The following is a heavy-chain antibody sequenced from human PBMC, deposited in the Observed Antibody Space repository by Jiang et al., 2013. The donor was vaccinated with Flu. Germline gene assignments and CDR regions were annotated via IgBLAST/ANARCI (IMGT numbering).Heavy chain of an antibody. V-gene: IGHV4-31*03. CDR3: AREVIEQGYHFDP. CDR2: IYYSGTT. Sequence: GLVKPSQTLSLTCTVSGDSIGSGGYFWSWIRQHPGKGLEWIGDIYYSGTTYYNPSLKSRLTISIDTSKNQFSLKLSSVTAADTAVYYCAREVIEQGYHFDPWGQGTLVTVSS. CDR1: GDSIGSGGYF. J-gene: IGHJ5*02. D-gene: IGHD2/OR15-2a*01.